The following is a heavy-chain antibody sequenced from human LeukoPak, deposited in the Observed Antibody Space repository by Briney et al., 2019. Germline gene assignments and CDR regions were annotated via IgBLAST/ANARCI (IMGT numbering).Heavy chain of an antibody. J-gene: IGHJ4*02. CDR1: GFSFSNLA. CDR3: AKDARRSSGWYFFDH. V-gene: IGHV3-23*01. D-gene: IGHD6-19*01. CDR2: ISDSGGTT. Sequence: GGSLRPSCVASGFSFSNLAMGWVRQAPGKGLEWVSVISDSGGTTYYADSVKGRFTISRDNSRNTLYLRMNSLRVEDTAVYYCAKDARRSSGWYFFDHWGQGTLVTVSS.